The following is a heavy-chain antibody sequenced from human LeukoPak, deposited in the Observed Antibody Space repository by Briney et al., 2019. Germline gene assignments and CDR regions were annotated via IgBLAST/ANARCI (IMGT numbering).Heavy chain of an antibody. CDR2: IYYSGST. CDR3: ASHGDDYYDSSGYFFPFDY. CDR1: GGSISSSSYY. J-gene: IGHJ4*02. V-gene: IGHV4-39*07. Sequence: SETLSLTCTVSGGSISSSSYYWGWIRQPPGKGLEWIGSIYYSGSTYYNPSLKSRVTISVDTSKNQFSLKLSSVTAADTAVYYCASHGDDYYDSSGYFFPFDYWGQGTLVTVSS. D-gene: IGHD3-22*01.